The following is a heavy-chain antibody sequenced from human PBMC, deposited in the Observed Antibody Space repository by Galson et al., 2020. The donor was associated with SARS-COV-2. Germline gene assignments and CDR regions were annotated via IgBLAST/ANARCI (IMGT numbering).Heavy chain of an antibody. Sequence: SETLSLTCTVSGDSIGSGSYCWSWIRQPAGKGLEWIGRLFPSGFTHYNPSLKSRVTISLDKSNNQFSLRLNSVTAADTAIYYCTRDAYDSSWYGGNYYYYMDVWGTGTMATVSS. CDR2: LFPSGFT. V-gene: IGHV4-61*02. J-gene: IGHJ6*03. CDR1: GDSIGSGSYC. CDR3: TRDAYDSSWYGGNYYYYMDV. D-gene: IGHD6-13*01.